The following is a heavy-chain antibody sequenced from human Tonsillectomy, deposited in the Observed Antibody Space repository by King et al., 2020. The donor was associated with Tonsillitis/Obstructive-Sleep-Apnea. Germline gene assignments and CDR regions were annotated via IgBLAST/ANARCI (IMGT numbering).Heavy chain of an antibody. V-gene: IGHV3-49*04. Sequence: VQLVESGGGLVQPGRSLRLSCTASGFTFGDFGMSWVRQAPGKGLEWVAFIRSNAYGGTTAYAASVKGRFTISKDDYKGLAYLQMNRLTTEDTALYYCTSVGASGSHSFDIWGQGTMVTVSS. CDR2: IRSNAYGGTT. CDR3: TSVGASGSHSFDI. D-gene: IGHD1-26*01. CDR1: GFTFGDFG. J-gene: IGHJ3*02.